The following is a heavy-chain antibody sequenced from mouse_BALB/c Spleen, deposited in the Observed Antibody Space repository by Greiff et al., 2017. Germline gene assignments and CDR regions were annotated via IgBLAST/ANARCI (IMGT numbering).Heavy chain of an antibody. V-gene: IGHV7-3*02. CDR3: ARDMDY. CDR2: IRNKANGYTT. Sequence: EVKLMESGGGLVQPGGSLRLSCATSGFTFTDYYMSWVRQPPGKALEWLGFIRNKANGYTTEYSASVKGRFTISRYNSQSILYLQMNTLRAEDSATYYCARDMDYWGQGTSVTVSS. CDR1: GFTFTDYY. J-gene: IGHJ4*01.